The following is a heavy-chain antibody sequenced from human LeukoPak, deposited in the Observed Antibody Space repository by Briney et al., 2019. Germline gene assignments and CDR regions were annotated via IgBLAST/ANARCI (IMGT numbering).Heavy chain of an antibody. CDR2: INERGTDS. D-gene: IGHD1-1*01. Sequence: GGSLRLSCTASGFMFSGHWIHWVRQPPGMGLVWVSRINERGTDSMYAESVKGRFTISRDNAKNTLYLQMNSLRAEDTAVYYCGRDETLWTLDWWGQGTLVSVSS. CDR1: GFMFSGHW. CDR3: GRDETLWTLDW. V-gene: IGHV3-74*03. J-gene: IGHJ4*02.